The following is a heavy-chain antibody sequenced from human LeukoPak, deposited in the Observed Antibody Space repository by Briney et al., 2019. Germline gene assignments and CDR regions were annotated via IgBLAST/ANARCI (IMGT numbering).Heavy chain of an antibody. CDR1: GFTFSSYG. CDR3: ARICGLRYFDWADNDAFDI. Sequence: GGSLRLSCAASGFTFSSYGMHWVRQAPGKGLEWVAVIWYDGSNKYYADSVKGRFTISRDNPKNTLYLQMNSLRAEDTAVCYCARICGLRYFDWADNDAFDIWGQGTMVTVSS. V-gene: IGHV3-33*01. J-gene: IGHJ3*02. CDR2: IWYDGSNK. D-gene: IGHD3-9*01.